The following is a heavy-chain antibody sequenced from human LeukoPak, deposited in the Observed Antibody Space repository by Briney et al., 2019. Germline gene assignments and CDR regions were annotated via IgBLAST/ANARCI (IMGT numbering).Heavy chain of an antibody. J-gene: IGHJ4*02. V-gene: IGHV5-51*01. CDR1: GYSFTSYW. Sequence: GESLKISCKGSGYSFTSYWIGWARQMPGKGLEWMGIIYPGDSDTRYSPSFQGQVTISADKSINTAYLQWSSLKASDTAIYYCARTSNSDWLHYFDYWGQGALVTVSS. CDR2: IYPGDSDT. CDR3: ARTSNSDWLHYFDY. D-gene: IGHD3-9*01.